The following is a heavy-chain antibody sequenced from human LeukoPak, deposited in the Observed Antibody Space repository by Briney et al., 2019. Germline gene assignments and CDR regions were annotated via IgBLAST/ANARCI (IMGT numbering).Heavy chain of an antibody. J-gene: IGHJ3*02. CDR2: ISYDGTNK. Sequence: PGRSLRLSCAASGFTFSNYAMHWVRQTPGKGLEWVAVISYDGTNKYYADSVKGRLTISRDNSKNTLSLQMNSLRTEDTAVYYCARGHLWSLFDIWGQGTMVTVSS. CDR3: ARGHLWSLFDI. V-gene: IGHV3-30-3*01. CDR1: GFTFSNYA. D-gene: IGHD2-8*02.